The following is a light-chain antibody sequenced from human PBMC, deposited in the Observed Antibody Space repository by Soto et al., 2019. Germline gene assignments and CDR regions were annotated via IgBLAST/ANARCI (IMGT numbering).Light chain of an antibody. CDR3: QQYNNWTPWT. Sequence: ILMTQSPATLSVSPGERATLSCRASQSVSNNLAWYQQKPGQAPRLLIYDASTRATGIPARFSGSGSGTEFTLTISGLQSEDFAVSYCQQYNNWTPWTFGQGTKVEIK. CDR2: DAS. CDR1: QSVSNN. V-gene: IGKV3-15*01. J-gene: IGKJ1*01.